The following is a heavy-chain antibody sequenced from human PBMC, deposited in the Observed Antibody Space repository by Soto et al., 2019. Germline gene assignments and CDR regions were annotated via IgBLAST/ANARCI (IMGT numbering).Heavy chain of an antibody. Sequence: ASVKVSCKASGYTFTSYYMHWVRQAPGQGLEWMGIINPSGGSTSYAQKFQGRVTMTRDTSTSTVYMELSSLRSEDTAVYYCARESRYDYAWGSYRHFDYWGQGTLVTVSS. J-gene: IGHJ4*02. CDR2: INPSGGST. CDR3: ARESRYDYAWGSYRHFDY. V-gene: IGHV1-46*01. D-gene: IGHD3-16*02. CDR1: GYTFTSYY.